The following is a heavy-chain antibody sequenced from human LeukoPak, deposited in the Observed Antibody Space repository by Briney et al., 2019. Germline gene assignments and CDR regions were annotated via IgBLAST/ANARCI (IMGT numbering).Heavy chain of an antibody. Sequence: AGGSLRLSCAASGFRFRDYWMTWVRQAPGRGLEWVANMNQDGSNIKYGDSVKGRFTISRDNAKNSLYLQMDSLRVDDTAVYYCARGLSMILTLPLGYWGQGTLVTVSS. J-gene: IGHJ4*02. D-gene: IGHD5/OR15-5a*01. CDR3: ARGLSMILTLPLGY. V-gene: IGHV3-7*01. CDR2: MNQDGSNI. CDR1: GFRFRDYW.